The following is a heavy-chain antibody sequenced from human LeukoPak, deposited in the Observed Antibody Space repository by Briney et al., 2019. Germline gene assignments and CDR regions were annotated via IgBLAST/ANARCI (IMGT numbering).Heavy chain of an antibody. D-gene: IGHD3-16*02. V-gene: IGHV4-39*07. CDR1: GGSISSSSYY. Sequence: SETLSLTCTVSGGSISSSSYYWGWIRQPPGKGLEWIGEINHSGSTNYNPSLKSRVTISVDTSKNQFSLKLSSVTAADTAVYYCASVYFGYVWGSYRYQPSFDWGQGTLVTVSS. CDR3: ASVYFGYVWGSYRYQPSFD. J-gene: IGHJ4*02. CDR2: INHSGST.